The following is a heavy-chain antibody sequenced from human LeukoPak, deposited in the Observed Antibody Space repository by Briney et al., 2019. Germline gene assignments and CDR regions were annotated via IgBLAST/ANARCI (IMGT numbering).Heavy chain of an antibody. CDR3: ARDRNYYYDSSGYYPNWFDP. CDR1: GGSISSYY. V-gene: IGHV4-4*07. CDR2: IYTSGST. D-gene: IGHD3-22*01. Sequence: KPSETLSLTCTVSGGSISSYYWSWIRQPAGKGLEWIGRIYTSGSTNYKPSPKSRVTISVDTSKNQFSLKLSSVTAADTAVYYCARDRNYYYDSSGYYPNWFDPWGQGTLVTVSS. J-gene: IGHJ5*02.